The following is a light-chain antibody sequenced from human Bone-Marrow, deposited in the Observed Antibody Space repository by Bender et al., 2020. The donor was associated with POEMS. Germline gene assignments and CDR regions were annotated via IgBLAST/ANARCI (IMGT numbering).Light chain of an antibody. J-gene: IGLJ3*02. Sequence: QSALTQPASVSGSPGQSITISCTGTGSDVGGYNYVFWYQKHAGKVPKLMIYDVSKRPSGVSNRFSGSKSGNTASLTISGLQAEDEADYYCSSYTSSSTWVFGGGTKLTVL. CDR2: DVS. V-gene: IGLV2-14*01. CDR1: GSDVGGYNY. CDR3: SSYTSSSTWV.